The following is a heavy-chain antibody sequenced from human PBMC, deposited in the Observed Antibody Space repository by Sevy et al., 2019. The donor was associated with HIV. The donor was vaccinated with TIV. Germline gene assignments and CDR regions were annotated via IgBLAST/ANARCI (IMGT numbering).Heavy chain of an antibody. CDR2: ISQTYDGSKK. V-gene: IGHV3-30-3*01. Sequence: GGSLRLSCAASGFTFGSYTLHWVRQAPGTGLEWVTLISQTYDGSKKYYIDSVQGRFTISRDNSKNTLYLQMDSLGPEDTAVYYCARDNSGYFFFDYWGQGTLVTVSS. D-gene: IGHD3-22*01. CDR3: ARDNSGYFFFDY. J-gene: IGHJ4*02. CDR1: GFTFGSYT.